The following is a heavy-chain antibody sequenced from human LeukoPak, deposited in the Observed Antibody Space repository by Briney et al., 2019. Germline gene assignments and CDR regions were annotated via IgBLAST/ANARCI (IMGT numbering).Heavy chain of an antibody. D-gene: IGHD6-19*01. CDR2: IYPDDSDT. Sequence: GESLKISCKVSGDSFAYWIGWVRQMPGRGLEWMGIIYPDDSDTRYSPSFQGQVAISADKSINTAYLQWSSLKASDTAMYYCARHPSYTSGWPLDYWGQGTLVTVSS. J-gene: IGHJ4*02. CDR1: GDSFAYW. V-gene: IGHV5-51*01. CDR3: ARHPSYTSGWPLDY.